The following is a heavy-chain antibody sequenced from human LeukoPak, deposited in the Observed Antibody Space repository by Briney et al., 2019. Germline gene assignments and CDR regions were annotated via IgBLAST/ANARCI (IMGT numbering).Heavy chain of an antibody. V-gene: IGHV3-48*03. CDR1: EFTFSSYE. D-gene: IGHD5-12*01. CDR3: ARDGNSGYDPDAFDI. CDR2: ISSSGSTI. J-gene: IGHJ3*02. Sequence: GGSLRLSCAASEFTFSSYEMNGVRQAPGKGLEWVSYISSSGSTIYYADSVKGRSTISRDTTNNSLYLQMNSLRAEDTAVYYCARDGNSGYDPDAFDIWGQGTMVTVSS.